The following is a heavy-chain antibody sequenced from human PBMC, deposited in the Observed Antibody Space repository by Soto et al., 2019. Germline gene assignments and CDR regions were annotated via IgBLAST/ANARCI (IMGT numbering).Heavy chain of an antibody. D-gene: IGHD3-22*01. J-gene: IGHJ6*02. CDR1: GFTFSSYG. CDR3: ARDNYYDSSGYYFSYYGMDV. Sequence: PGGSLRLSCAASGFTFSSYGMHWVRQAPGKGLEWVAVIWYDGSNKYYADSVKGRFTISRDNSKNTLYLQMNSLRAEDTAVYYCARDNYYDSSGYYFSYYGMDVWGQGTTVTVSS. CDR2: IWYDGSNK. V-gene: IGHV3-33*01.